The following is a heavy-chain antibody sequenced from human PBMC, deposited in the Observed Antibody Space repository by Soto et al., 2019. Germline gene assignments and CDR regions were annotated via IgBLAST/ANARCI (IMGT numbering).Heavy chain of an antibody. V-gene: IGHV3-30*18. CDR3: AKEVEMATTQFEY. J-gene: IGHJ4*02. CDR2: ISYDGSNK. CDR1: GFTFSSYG. D-gene: IGHD5-12*01. Sequence: GGSLRLSCAASGFTFSSYGMHWVRQAPGKGLEWVAVISYDGSNKYYADSVKGRFTISRDNSKNTLYLQMNSLRAEDTAVYYCAKEVEMATTQFEYWGQGTLVTVSS.